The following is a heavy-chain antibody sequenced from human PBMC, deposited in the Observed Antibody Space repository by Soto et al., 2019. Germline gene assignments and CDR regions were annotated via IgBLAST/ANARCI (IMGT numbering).Heavy chain of an antibody. D-gene: IGHD1-26*01. V-gene: IGHV3-48*03. CDR1: GFTFSSYE. CDR2: ISSSGSTI. CDR3: GRGTPYSGSYRPTYYATDV. Sequence: PGGSLRLSCAASGFTFSSYEMNWVRQAPGKGLEWVSYISSSGSTIYYADSVKGRFTISRDNAKNYLYLQMNSLRAEDTAVYYCGRGTPYSGSYRPTYYATDVWGQGTTVTVSS. J-gene: IGHJ6*02.